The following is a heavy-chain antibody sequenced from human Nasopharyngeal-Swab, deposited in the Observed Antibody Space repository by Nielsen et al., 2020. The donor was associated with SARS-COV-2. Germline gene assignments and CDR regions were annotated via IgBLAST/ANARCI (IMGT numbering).Heavy chain of an antibody. D-gene: IGHD5/OR15-5a*01. CDR2: ISYDGSNK. V-gene: IGHV3-30*03. CDR1: GFTFSSYG. J-gene: IGHJ4*02. CDR3: VTSTAPDY. Sequence: GGSLSLSCAASGFTFSSYGKHWVRQAPGKGLVWVSLISYDGSNKRYAHSVKGRFSISRDNSKNTLYLQMNSLRAEDTAVYYCVTSTAPDYWGQGTLVIVSS.